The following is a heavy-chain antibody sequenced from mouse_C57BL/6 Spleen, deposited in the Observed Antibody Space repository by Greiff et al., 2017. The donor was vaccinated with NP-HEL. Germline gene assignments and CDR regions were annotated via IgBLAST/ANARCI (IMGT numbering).Heavy chain of an antibody. Sequence: VKLMESGAELVRPGASVTLSCKASGYTFTDYEMHWVKQTPVHGLEWIGAIDPETGGTAYNQKFKGKAILTADKSSSTAYMELRSLTSEDSAVYYCTRYYYGSRGKDYWGQGTTLTVSS. CDR2: IDPETGGT. D-gene: IGHD1-1*01. CDR3: TRYYYGSRGKDY. J-gene: IGHJ2*01. CDR1: GYTFTDYE. V-gene: IGHV1-15*01.